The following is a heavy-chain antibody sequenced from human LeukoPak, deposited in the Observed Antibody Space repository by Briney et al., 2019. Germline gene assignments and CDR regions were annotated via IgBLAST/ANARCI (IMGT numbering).Heavy chain of an antibody. D-gene: IGHD3-9*01. CDR1: GFTFSSYA. CDR3: AKGVQTGYDRGYYFDY. CDR2: ISGSGGST. V-gene: IGHV3-23*01. J-gene: IGHJ4*02. Sequence: GGSLRLSCAASGFTFSSYAMSWVRQAPGKGLEWVSAISGSGGSTYYADSVKGRFTTSRDNSKNTLYLQMNSLRAEDTAVYYCAKGVQTGYDRGYYFDYWGQGTLVTVSS.